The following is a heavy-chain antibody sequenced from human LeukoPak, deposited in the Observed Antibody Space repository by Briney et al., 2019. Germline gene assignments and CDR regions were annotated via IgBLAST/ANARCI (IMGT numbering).Heavy chain of an antibody. CDR1: GFTFSSYS. Sequence: GGSLRLSCAASGFTFSSYSMNWVRQAPGKGLEWVSSISSGSSYIYYADSVKGRFTISRDNAKNSLYLQMNSLRAEDTVVYYCARGSSGWLVVDAFDIWGQGTMVTVSS. V-gene: IGHV3-21*01. D-gene: IGHD6-19*01. J-gene: IGHJ3*02. CDR3: ARGSSGWLVVDAFDI. CDR2: ISSGSSYI.